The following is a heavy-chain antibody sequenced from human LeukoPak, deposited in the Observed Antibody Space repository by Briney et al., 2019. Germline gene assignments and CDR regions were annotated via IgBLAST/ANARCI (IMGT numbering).Heavy chain of an antibody. CDR2: IYHNGST. CDR1: GASISRGGYY. V-gene: IGHV4-31*03. CDR3: ARVPMGASYYYMDV. Sequence: SETLSLTCTVSGASISRGGYYWSWIRQHPGKGLEWIGYIYHNGSTYYNPSLKSRVTISVDTSKNQFSLNLSSVTAADTAVYYCARVPMGASYYYMDVWGRGTTVTVSS. J-gene: IGHJ6*03. D-gene: IGHD1-26*01.